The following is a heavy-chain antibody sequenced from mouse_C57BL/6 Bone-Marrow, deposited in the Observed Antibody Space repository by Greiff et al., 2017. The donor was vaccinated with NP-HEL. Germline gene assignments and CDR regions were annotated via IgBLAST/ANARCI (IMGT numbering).Heavy chain of an antibody. CDR3: ARSSYYYGSSSLFAY. CDR2: IRNTANGYTT. Sequence: DVKLVESGGGLVQPGGSLSLSCAASGFTFTDYYMSWVRQPPGKALEWLGFIRNTANGYTTEYSASVKGRFTISRDNSQSILYLPMNALRADDSATYYCARSSYYYGSSSLFAYWGQGTLVTVSA. CDR1: GFTFTDYY. D-gene: IGHD1-1*01. J-gene: IGHJ3*01. V-gene: IGHV7-3*01.